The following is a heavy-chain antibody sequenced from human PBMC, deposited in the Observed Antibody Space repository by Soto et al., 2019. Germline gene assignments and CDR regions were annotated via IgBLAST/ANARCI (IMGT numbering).Heavy chain of an antibody. CDR2: ISGSGGST. CDR3: AKHRRLLEWLQDDTPTDY. V-gene: IGHV3-23*01. Sequence: PGGSLRLSCAASGFTFSSYAMSWVRQAPGKGLEWVSAISGSGGSTYYADSVKGRFTISRDNSKNTLYLQMNSLRAEDTAVYYCAKHRRLLEWLQDDTPTDYWGQGTLVTVSS. D-gene: IGHD3-3*01. J-gene: IGHJ4*02. CDR1: GFTFSSYA.